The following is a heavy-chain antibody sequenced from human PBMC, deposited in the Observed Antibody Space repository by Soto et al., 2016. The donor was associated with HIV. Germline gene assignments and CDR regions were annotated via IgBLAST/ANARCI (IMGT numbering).Heavy chain of an antibody. J-gene: IGHJ4*02. V-gene: IGHV1-69*10. CDR1: GGTFSSSV. Sequence: QVQLVQSGAEVKKPGSSVKVSCKASGGTFSSSVISWVRQAPGQGLEWMGGIIPILDMANYAQKFQDRVTITADESTSTAYMELSSLRSEDTAVYYCASEDGIAAAEGYWGQGTLVTVSS. CDR3: ASEDGIAAAEGY. CDR2: IIPILDMA. D-gene: IGHD6-13*01.